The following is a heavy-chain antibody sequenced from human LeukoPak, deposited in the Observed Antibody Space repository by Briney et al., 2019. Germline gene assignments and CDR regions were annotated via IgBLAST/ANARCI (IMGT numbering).Heavy chain of an antibody. CDR1: GFPFCSYW. J-gene: IGHJ4*02. CDR2: IKQDGSKK. Sequence: GGSLRLSCVASGFPFCSYWMTWVCQAQGQGLERVANIKQDGSKKSYVDSVKGRFTISRDNAKDSLYLQMNSLRAEDTAIYYCTRVGYIDEGIDYWGQGTLVTVSS. V-gene: IGHV3-7*04. D-gene: IGHD5-24*01. CDR3: TRVGYIDEGIDY.